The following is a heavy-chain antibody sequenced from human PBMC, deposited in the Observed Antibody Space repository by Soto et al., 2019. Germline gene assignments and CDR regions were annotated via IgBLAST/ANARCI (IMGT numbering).Heavy chain of an antibody. V-gene: IGHV1-69*13. CDR1: GGTLNSYT. D-gene: IGHD4-17*01. Sequence: GASVKVSCKASGGTLNSYTISWVRQAPGQGLEWMGGIIPVFGTTDYAQKFQGRVTITADQSTSTAYLDLFSLRSEDTAIYYCSISNSYGRGDFWGQGTLVTVSS. J-gene: IGHJ4*02. CDR2: IIPVFGTT. CDR3: SISNSYGRGDF.